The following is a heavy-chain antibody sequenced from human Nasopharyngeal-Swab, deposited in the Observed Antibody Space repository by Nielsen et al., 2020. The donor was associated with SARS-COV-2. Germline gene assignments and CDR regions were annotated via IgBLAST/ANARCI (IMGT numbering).Heavy chain of an antibody. Sequence: WVRQAPGQRLEWMGWINAGNGNTKYSQKFQGRVTITRDTSASTAYMEMSSLRSEDTAVYYCARDEGNYDSSGYYYAGYYGMDVWGQGTTVTVSS. CDR3: ARDEGNYDSSGYYYAGYYGMDV. V-gene: IGHV1-3*01. D-gene: IGHD3-22*01. CDR2: INAGNGNT. J-gene: IGHJ6*02.